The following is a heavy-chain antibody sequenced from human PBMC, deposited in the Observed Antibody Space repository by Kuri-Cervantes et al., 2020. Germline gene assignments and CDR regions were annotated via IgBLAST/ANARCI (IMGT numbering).Heavy chain of an antibody. CDR1: GFTFSSYS. V-gene: IGHV3-21*01. CDR2: ISSSSSYI. CDR3: ARIEDWYFDL. J-gene: IGHJ2*01. Sequence: GESLKISCAASGFTFSSYSMNWVRQAPGKGLEWVSSISSSSSYIYYADSVKGRFTISRDNAKNSLYLQMNSLRAEDTAVYYCARIEDWYFDLWGRGTLVTVSS.